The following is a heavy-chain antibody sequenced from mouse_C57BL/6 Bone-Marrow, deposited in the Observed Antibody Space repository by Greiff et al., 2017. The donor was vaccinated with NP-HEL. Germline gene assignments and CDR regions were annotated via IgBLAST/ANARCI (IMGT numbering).Heavy chain of an antibody. CDR1: GYTFTSYW. D-gene: IGHD1-1*01. Sequence: QVQLQQPGAELVKPGASVKLSCKASGYTFTSYWMHWVKQRPGQGLEWIGMIHPNSGSTNYNEKFKSKATLTVDKSSSTAYMQPSSLTSEDSAVYYCAIWRYGYYANDYCCQGTAVTVAS. V-gene: IGHV1-64*01. CDR2: IHPNSGST. J-gene: IGHJ4*01. CDR3: AIWRYGYYANDY.